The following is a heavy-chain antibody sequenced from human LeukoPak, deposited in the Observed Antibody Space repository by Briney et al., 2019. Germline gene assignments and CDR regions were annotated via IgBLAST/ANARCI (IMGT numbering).Heavy chain of an antibody. CDR2: IYYSRST. V-gene: IGHV4-39*01. CDR1: GGSISSAYYY. Sequence: SETLSLTCTVSGGSISSAYYYWGWIRQPPAKGLEWLGSIYYSRSTSYNPSLKSRVTISIDTSKDQFSLKLSSVTAADTAVYYSARRGDYWGQGTMVTVSS. J-gene: IGHJ4*02. D-gene: IGHD3-16*01. CDR3: ARRGDY.